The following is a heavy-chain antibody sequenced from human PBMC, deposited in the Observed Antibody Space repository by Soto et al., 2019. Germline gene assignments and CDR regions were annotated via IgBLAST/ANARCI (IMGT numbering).Heavy chain of an antibody. V-gene: IGHV3-11*05. CDR3: ARVAAAAGRARYFDF. CDR2: ISSSSSYT. Sequence: QVQLVESGGGLVKPGGSLRLSCAASGFTFSDYYMSWIRQAPGKGLEWVSYISSSSSYTNYADSVKGRFTISRDNTKNTLYLQMNSLRAEDTAGYYCARVAAAAGRARYFDFWGQGTLVTVSS. D-gene: IGHD6-13*01. J-gene: IGHJ4*02. CDR1: GFTFSDYY.